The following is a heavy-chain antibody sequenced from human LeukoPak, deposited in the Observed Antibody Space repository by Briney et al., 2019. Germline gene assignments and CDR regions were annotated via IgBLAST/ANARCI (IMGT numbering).Heavy chain of an antibody. Sequence: GGSLRLSCAASGFTFSRYAMSWVRQAPGKGLEWVSAISGSGGSTYYADSVKGRFTISRDNSKNTLYLQMNSLRAEDTAVYYCARDAGGILAAAGHLAHWGQGTLVTVSS. CDR3: ARDAGGILAAAGHLAH. CDR2: ISGSGGST. CDR1: GFTFSRYA. J-gene: IGHJ4*02. V-gene: IGHV3-23*01. D-gene: IGHD6-13*01.